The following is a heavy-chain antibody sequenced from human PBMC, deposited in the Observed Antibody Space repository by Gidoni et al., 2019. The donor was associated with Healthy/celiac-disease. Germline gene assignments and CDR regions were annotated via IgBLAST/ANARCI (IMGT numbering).Heavy chain of an antibody. D-gene: IGHD5-18*01. CDR1: GGTFSSYA. CDR2: IIPICGTA. CDR3: ARDVEGYSYGFSY. J-gene: IGHJ4*02. Sequence: QVQLVQSGAEVTKPGSSVKVSCKASGGTFSSYAIRWVRQAPGQGLEWLGGIIPICGTANYAQKFQGRVTITADESTSTAYMELSSLRSEDTAVYYCARDVEGYSYGFSYWGQGTLVTVSS. V-gene: IGHV1-69*01.